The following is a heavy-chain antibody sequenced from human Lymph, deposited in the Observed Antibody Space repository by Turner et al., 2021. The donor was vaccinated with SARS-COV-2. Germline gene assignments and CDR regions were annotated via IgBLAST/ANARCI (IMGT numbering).Heavy chain of an antibody. CDR3: ARSRDLQSMIRGVDPFDY. CDR1: GYTFTGYY. Sequence: QVQLVQSGAEVQKPGASGKVSCKASGYTFTGYYMNWVRQAPGQGLEWMGWINPNNGGTNYPQKFQGRVTMTRDTSISRAYMELSRLRSDDTAVYYCARSRDLQSMIRGVDPFDYWGQGTLVTVSS. J-gene: IGHJ4*02. D-gene: IGHD3-10*01. V-gene: IGHV1-2*02. CDR2: INPNNGGT.